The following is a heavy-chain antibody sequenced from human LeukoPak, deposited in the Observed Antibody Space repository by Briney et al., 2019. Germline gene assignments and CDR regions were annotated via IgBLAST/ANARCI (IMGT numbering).Heavy chain of an antibody. J-gene: IGHJ4*02. CDR2: INHSGST. D-gene: IGHD1-14*01. Sequence: SGTLSLTCAVYGGSFSGYYWSWIRQPPGKGLEWIGEINHSGSTNYNPSLKSRVTISVDTSKNQFSLKLSSVTAADTAVYYYARGKRGSQTETYYFDYWGQGTLVTVSS. V-gene: IGHV4-34*01. CDR3: ARGKRGSQTETYYFDY. CDR1: GGSFSGYY.